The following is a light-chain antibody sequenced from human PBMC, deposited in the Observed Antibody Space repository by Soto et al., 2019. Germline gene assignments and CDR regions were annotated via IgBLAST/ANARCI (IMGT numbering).Light chain of an antibody. CDR2: EGS. J-gene: IGLJ2*01. CDR3: CSHALSSTFVV. V-gene: IGLV2-23*01. Sequence: QSALTQPASVSGSPGQSITISCTGTSSDVGTYNLVSWYQHHPGKAPKLMIYEGSKRPSGVSNRFSGYKSGNSASLTISGLQAEDEADYYCCSHALSSTFVVFGGGTKLTVL. CDR1: SSDVGTYNL.